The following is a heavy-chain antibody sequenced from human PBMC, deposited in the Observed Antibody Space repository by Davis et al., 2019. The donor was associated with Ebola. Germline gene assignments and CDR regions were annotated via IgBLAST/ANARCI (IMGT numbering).Heavy chain of an antibody. CDR3: AKGFRQLAGGFDY. CDR2: ISGSGGST. CDR1: GFTFSSYA. Sequence: GESLKISCAASGFTFSSYAMSWVRQAPGKGLEWVSAISGSGGSTYYADSVKGRFTISRGNSKNTLYLQMDSLRAEDTAVYYCAKGFRQLAGGFDYWGQGTLVTVSS. D-gene: IGHD6-13*01. V-gene: IGHV3-23*01. J-gene: IGHJ4*02.